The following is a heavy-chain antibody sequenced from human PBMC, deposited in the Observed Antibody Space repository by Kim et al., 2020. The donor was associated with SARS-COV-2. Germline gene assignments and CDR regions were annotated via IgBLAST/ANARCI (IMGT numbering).Heavy chain of an antibody. CDR3: AGHPGGTIFGVVIISPYFDN. J-gene: IGHJ4*02. CDR2: IYYSGST. V-gene: IGHV4-39*01. Sequence: SQTLSLTCTVSGGSISSSSYYWGWIRQPPGKGLEWIGSIYYSGSTYYNPSLKSRVTISVDTSKNQLSLKLSSVTAADTAVYYCAGHPGGTIFGVVIISPYFDNWGQGTLITVSS. CDR1: GGSISSSSYY. D-gene: IGHD3-3*01.